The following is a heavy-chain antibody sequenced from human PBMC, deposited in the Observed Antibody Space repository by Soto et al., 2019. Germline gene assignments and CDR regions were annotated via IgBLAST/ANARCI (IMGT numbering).Heavy chain of an antibody. CDR3: AKCLYSSGWYGPLPYYFDY. CDR1: GGTFSSYA. D-gene: IGHD6-19*01. Sequence: ASVKVSCKASGGTFSSYAMSWVRQAPGKGLEWVSAISGSGGSTYYADSVKGRFTISRDNSKNTLYLQMNSLRAKDTAVYYCAKCLYSSGWYGPLPYYFDYWGQGTLVTVSS. J-gene: IGHJ4*02. V-gene: IGHV3-23*01. CDR2: ISGSGGST.